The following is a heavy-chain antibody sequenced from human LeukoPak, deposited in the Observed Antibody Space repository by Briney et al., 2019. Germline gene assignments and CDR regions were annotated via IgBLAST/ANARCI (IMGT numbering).Heavy chain of an antibody. CDR3: ARHSFPMTTVDY. CDR1: GGSISSYY. D-gene: IGHD4-17*01. V-gene: IGHV4-39*01. CDR2: IYYSGST. J-gene: IGHJ4*02. Sequence: SETLSLTCTVSGGSISSYYWGWIRQPPGKGLEWIGSIYYSGSTYYNPSLKSRVTISVDTSKNQFSLKLSSVTAADTAVYYCARHSFPMTTVDYWGQGTLVTVSS.